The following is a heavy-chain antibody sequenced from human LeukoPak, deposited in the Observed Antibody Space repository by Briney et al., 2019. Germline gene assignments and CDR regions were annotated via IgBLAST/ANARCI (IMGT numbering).Heavy chain of an antibody. D-gene: IGHD2-2*01. CDR3: ARGRGYCSSTSCYGGDYFDY. J-gene: IGHJ4*02. CDR2: INHSGST. V-gene: IGHV4-34*01. CDR1: GGSFSGYY. Sequence: SETLSLTCVVYGGSFSGYYWSWIRQPPGKGLEWIGEINHSGSTNYNPSLKSRVTISVDTSKNQFSLKLSSVTAADTAVYYCARGRGYCSSTSCYGGDYFDYWGQGTLVTVSS.